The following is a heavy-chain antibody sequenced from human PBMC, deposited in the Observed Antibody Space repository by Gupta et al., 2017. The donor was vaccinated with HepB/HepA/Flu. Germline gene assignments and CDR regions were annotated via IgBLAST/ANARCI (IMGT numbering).Heavy chain of an antibody. CDR3: ARCRRIGDDQLRYYFDY. CDR2: INDSRST. J-gene: IGHJ4*02. CDR1: GGSFRGYY. Sequence: QVQLQQWGAGLLKPPETLSLTCAVYGGSFRGYYWSWIRQPPGKGLEGIGEINDSRSTKYKLYSKRRVTISVDMSKNQASLKLSSLTAAETAVDYCARCRRIGDDQLRYYFDYGGQGTLVTV. V-gene: IGHV4-34*01. D-gene: IGHD5-12*01.